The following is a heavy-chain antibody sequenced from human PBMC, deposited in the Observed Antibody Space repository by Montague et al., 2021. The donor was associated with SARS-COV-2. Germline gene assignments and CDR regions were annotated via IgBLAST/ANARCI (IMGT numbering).Heavy chain of an antibody. CDR1: GGSISSYY. J-gene: IGHJ3*02. D-gene: IGHD3-10*01. CDR3: ARGGYYAYAFDI. V-gene: IGHV4-59*01. Sequence: SETLSLTCTVSGGSISSYYWSWIRQPPGKGLEWIGYIYYSGSTNYNPSLKSRVTISVDTSKTQFSLKLSSATAADTAVYYCARGGYYAYAFDIWGQGTMVTVSS. CDR2: IYYSGST.